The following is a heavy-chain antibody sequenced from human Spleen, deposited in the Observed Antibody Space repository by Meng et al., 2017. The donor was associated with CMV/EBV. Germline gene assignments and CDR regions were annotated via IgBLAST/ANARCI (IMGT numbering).Heavy chain of an antibody. V-gene: IGHV4-59*01. CDR2: IYYSGST. D-gene: IGHD1-26*01. CDR1: GGSIGSYY. J-gene: IGHJ3*02. Sequence: SETLSLTCTVSGGSIGSYYWSWIRQPPGKGLEWIGYIYYSGSTNYNPSLKSRVTISVDTSKNQFSLKLSSVTAADTAVYYCARDRGSYSSDAFDIWGQGTMVTVSS. CDR3: ARDRGSYSSDAFDI.